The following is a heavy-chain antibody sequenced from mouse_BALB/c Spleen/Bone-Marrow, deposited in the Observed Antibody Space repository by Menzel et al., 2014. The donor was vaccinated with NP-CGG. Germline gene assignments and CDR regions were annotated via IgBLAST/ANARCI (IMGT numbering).Heavy chain of an antibody. CDR3: ARNWDY. Sequence: VMLVESGPGLVAPSQSLSITCTVSGFSLTNYGVHWFRQPPGKGLEWLGVIWTDGSTAYNSALKSRLSITKDNSKSQIFLKMNGLQTDDTAMYFRARNWDYWGQGTSVTVSS. J-gene: IGHJ4*01. V-gene: IGHV2-6*02. CDR1: GFSLTNYG. CDR2: IWTDGST.